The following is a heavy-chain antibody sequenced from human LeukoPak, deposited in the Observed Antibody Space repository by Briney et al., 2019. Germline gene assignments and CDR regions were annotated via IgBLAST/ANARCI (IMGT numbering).Heavy chain of an antibody. V-gene: IGHV3-48*04. J-gene: IGHJ1*01. CDR1: GFTFSSYW. Sequence: PGGSLRLSCAASGFTFSSYWMSWVRHAPGKGLEWVSYIGHTGSITDYADSVKGRFIISRDNAKNSLYLQMNTLRAEDTAVYYCVRDGAVVTSGSYPWRYFQYWGQGTLVTVSS. CDR3: VRDGAVVTSGSYPWRYFQY. D-gene: IGHD3-10*01. CDR2: IGHTGSIT.